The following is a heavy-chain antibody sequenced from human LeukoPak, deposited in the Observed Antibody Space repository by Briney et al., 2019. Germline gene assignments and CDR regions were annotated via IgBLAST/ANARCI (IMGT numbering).Heavy chain of an antibody. CDR1: GITFRSFA. V-gene: IGHV3-23*01. CDR3: ARSRGSGSHWFDP. J-gene: IGHJ5*02. D-gene: IGHD3-10*01. CDR2: ISDTT. Sequence: GGSLRLSCAASGITFRSFALSWVRQAPGKGLEWVSTISDTTYYADSVRGRFTISRDDSKNTLYLQMDSLRAEDTAIYSCARSRGSGSHWFDPWGQGTLVTVSS.